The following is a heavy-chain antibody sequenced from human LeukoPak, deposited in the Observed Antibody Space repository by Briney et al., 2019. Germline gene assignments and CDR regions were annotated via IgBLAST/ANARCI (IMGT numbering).Heavy chain of an antibody. J-gene: IGHJ4*01. D-gene: IGHD5-12*01. V-gene: IGHV3-48*03. Sequence: GGSLRLSCAVSGFTFSSYEMNWVRQAPGKGLEWVSYISSSGSTIYYADSVKGRFTISRDNAKNSLYLQMNSLRAEDTAVYYCARDSKWLRACDYWGHGTLVTASS. CDR1: GFTFSSYE. CDR2: ISSSGSTI. CDR3: ARDSKWLRACDY.